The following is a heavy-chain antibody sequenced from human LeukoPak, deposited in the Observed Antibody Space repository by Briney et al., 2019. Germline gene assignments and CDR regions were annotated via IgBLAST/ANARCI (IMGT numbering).Heavy chain of an antibody. V-gene: IGHV1-69*01. CDR2: IIPIFGTG. J-gene: IGHJ4*02. D-gene: IGHD3-3*01. CDR1: GGTFANYA. CDR3: AKGHDDFRQFDY. Sequence: SVKVSCTASGGTFANYAISWVRKAPGQGLKWMGGIIPIFGTGDSAQKFQGRLTITADESTRTTYMELSSLRSEDTAVYYCAKGHDDFRQFDYWGQGTLVTVSS.